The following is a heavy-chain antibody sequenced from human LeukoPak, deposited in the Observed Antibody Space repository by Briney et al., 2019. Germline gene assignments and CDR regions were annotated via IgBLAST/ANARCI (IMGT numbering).Heavy chain of an antibody. Sequence: SETLSLTCTVSGGSISSSSYYWGWIRQPPGKGLEWIGSIYHSGSTYYNPSLESRVTISVDTSKNQFSLKLTSVTAADSAVYYCARDRGAPANWFDPWGQGTLVTVSS. CDR1: GGSISSSSYY. D-gene: IGHD2-2*01. CDR3: ARDRGAPANWFDP. CDR2: IYHSGST. V-gene: IGHV4-39*07. J-gene: IGHJ5*02.